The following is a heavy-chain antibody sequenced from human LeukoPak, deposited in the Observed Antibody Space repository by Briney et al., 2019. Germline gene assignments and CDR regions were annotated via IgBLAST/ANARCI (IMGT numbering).Heavy chain of an antibody. CDR2: ISSASGSI. V-gene: IGHV3-21*01. Sequence: GGSLRLSCAASGFIFSSYEMNWVRQAPAKGLEWVSGISSASGSIYYADSVKGRFTISRDNAEDSLYLQMNSLGAEDTAVYYCGRGYYDSSGHYAIDHWGQGTLVTVSS. CDR1: GFIFSSYE. D-gene: IGHD3-22*01. J-gene: IGHJ4*02. CDR3: GRGYYDSSGHYAIDH.